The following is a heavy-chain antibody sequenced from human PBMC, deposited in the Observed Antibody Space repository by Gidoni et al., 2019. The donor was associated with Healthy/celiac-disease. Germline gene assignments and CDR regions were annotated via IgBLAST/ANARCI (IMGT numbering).Heavy chain of an antibody. CDR2: ISSSSSYI. D-gene: IGHD2-2*01. V-gene: IGHV3-21*01. CDR1: GFTFSSYS. CDR3: ARDLRYCSSTSCSLGLDY. Sequence: EVQLVESGGGLVKPGGSLRLSCAASGFTFSSYSMNWVRQAPGKGLEWVSSISSSSSYIYYADSVKGRFTISRDNAKNSLYLQMNSLRAEDTAVYYCARDLRYCSSTSCSLGLDYWGQGTLVTVSS. J-gene: IGHJ4*02.